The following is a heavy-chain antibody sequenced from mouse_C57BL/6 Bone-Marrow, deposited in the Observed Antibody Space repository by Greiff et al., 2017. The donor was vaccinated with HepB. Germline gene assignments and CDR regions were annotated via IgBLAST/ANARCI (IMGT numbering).Heavy chain of an antibody. CDR2: IDPSDSYT. J-gene: IGHJ3*01. D-gene: IGHD2-1*01. V-gene: IGHV1-69*01. CDR3: ARRAYGNYGAY. CDR1: GYTFTSYW. Sequence: QVQLQQPGAELVMPGASAKLSCKASGYTFTSYWMHWVKQRPGQGLEWIGEIDPSDSYTNYNQKFKGKSTLTVDKSSSTAYMQLSSLTSEDSAVYYCARRAYGNYGAYWGQGTLVTVSA.